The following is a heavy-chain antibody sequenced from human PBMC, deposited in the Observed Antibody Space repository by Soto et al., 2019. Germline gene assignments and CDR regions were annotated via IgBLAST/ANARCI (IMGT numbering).Heavy chain of an antibody. CDR2: ISAYNGNT. CDR3: ARRSRITMVRGVITYYFDY. Sequence: QVQLVQSGAEVKKPGASVKVSCKASGYTFTSYGISWVRQAPGQGLEWMGWISAYNGNTNYAQKLQGRVTMTTDTSTSTAYMELRSLRSDDTAVYYCARRSRITMVRGVITYYFDYWGQGTLVTVSS. V-gene: IGHV1-18*01. J-gene: IGHJ4*02. D-gene: IGHD3-10*01. CDR1: GYTFTSYG.